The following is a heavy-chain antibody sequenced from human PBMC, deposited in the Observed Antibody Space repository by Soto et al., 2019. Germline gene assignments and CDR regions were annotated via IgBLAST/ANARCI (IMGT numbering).Heavy chain of an antibody. D-gene: IGHD2-15*01. J-gene: IGHJ4*02. CDR3: AKVPRYCSSGSCYGGYFDY. CDR2: ISGSGGNT. V-gene: IGHV3-23*01. Sequence: GGSLRLSCAASGFTFSSYAMSWVRQAPGKGLEWVSLISGSGGNTYYADSVKGRFTISRDNSKSTMYLQMNSLRAEDTAVYYCAKVPRYCSSGSCYGGYFDYWGQGTLVTVSS. CDR1: GFTFSSYA.